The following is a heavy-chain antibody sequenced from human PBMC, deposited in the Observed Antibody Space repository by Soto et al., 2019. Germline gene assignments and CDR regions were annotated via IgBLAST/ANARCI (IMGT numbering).Heavy chain of an antibody. V-gene: IGHV4-4*07. CDR1: GASVTDYS. Sequence: QVQLQGSGPGLVRPSGTLSLTCSVSGASVTDYSWTWIRQPAGRGLEWIGLIYRSGGTTYNPSLESRVTMSLDTSKTQFSLRLTSVTAAETAVYYCARVFYTDSGGYPRPIFDSWSQGTLVTVSS. J-gene: IGHJ4*02. CDR3: ARVFYTDSGGYPRPIFDS. CDR2: IYRSGGT. D-gene: IGHD3-22*01.